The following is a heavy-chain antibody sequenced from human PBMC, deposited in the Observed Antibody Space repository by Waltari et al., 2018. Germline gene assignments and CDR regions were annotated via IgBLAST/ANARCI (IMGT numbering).Heavy chain of an antibody. D-gene: IGHD4-17*01. V-gene: IGHV3-74*01. Sequence: EVQLVESGGGLVQPGGSLRLSCAASGFTYSMYWMHWVRQAPGKGLVWVSRSNRKGSSTSYADSVKGRFTISKDNAKNTVYLQMNSLRAEDTAIYYCARGARRTTVTTGWWYFDLWGRGTLVTVSS. CDR1: GFTYSMYW. J-gene: IGHJ2*01. CDR2: SNRKGSST. CDR3: ARGARRTTVTTGWWYFDL.